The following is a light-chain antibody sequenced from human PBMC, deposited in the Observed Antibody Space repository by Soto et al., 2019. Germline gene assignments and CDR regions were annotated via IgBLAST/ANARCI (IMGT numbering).Light chain of an antibody. CDR3: AAWDDSLSGVV. CDR1: SSNIGSNY. Sequence: QSVLTQPPSASGTPGQRVIISCSGTSSNIGSNYVYWYQQLPGTTPKLLIYRNNQRPSGVPDRFSGSKSGTSASLAISGLRSEDEADYYCAAWDDSLSGVVFGGGTKVTVL. CDR2: RNN. J-gene: IGLJ2*01. V-gene: IGLV1-47*01.